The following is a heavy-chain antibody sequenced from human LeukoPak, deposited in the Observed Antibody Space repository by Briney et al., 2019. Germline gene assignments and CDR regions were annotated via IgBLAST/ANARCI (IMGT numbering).Heavy chain of an antibody. CDR3: ARGGSYYYYYMDV. CDR1: GYTFTSYG. J-gene: IGHJ6*03. Sequence: ASVKVSCKASGYTFTSYGISWVRQAPGQGLEWMGWINPNSGGTNYAQKFQGRVTMTRDTSISTAYMELSRLRSDDTAVYYCARGGSYYYYYMDVWGKGTTVTVSS. CDR2: INPNSGGT. V-gene: IGHV1-2*02.